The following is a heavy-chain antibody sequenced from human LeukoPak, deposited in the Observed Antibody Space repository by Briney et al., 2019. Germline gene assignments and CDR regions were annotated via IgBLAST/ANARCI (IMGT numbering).Heavy chain of an antibody. J-gene: IGHJ4*02. V-gene: IGHV3-30-3*01. CDR3: ARGGYDY. Sequence: PGGSLRLSCAASGFTFSSYAMHWVRQAPGKGLEWVAVISYDGSNKYYADSVKGRFTISRDNSKNTLYLQMNSLRAEDTAVYYCARGGYDYWGQGTPVTVSS. D-gene: IGHD3-16*01. CDR2: ISYDGSNK. CDR1: GFTFSSYA.